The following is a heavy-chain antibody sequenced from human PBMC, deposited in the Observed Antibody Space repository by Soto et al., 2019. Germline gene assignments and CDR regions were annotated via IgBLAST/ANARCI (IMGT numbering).Heavy chain of an antibody. CDR2: VHDTGTT. V-gene: IGHV4-39*01. Sequence: QLQLQESGPGLVKPSETLSLTCAVSGGSVSSGGNYWGWIRQSPGKGLGWIGSVHDTGTTHYTPSLTSRVTISVDTSKNQFSLNVNSVTAADTAVYYCARGLSSPSAAGVWGQGTLVTVSS. CDR3: ARGLSSPSAAGV. J-gene: IGHJ4*02. CDR1: GGSVSSGGNY. D-gene: IGHD6-6*01.